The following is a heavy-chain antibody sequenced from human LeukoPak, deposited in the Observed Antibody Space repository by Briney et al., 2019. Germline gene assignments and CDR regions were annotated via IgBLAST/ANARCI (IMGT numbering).Heavy chain of an antibody. Sequence: ASVKVSCKVSGYTLTELSMHWVRQAPGKGLEWMGRFDPEDGETIYAQKFQGRVTITADKSTSTAYMELSSLRSEDTAVYYCARDPVDRVATIIDPYYYYYMDVWGKGTTVTVSS. J-gene: IGHJ6*03. CDR2: FDPEDGET. D-gene: IGHD5-12*01. CDR3: ARDPVDRVATIIDPYYYYYMDV. V-gene: IGHV1-24*01. CDR1: GYTLTELS.